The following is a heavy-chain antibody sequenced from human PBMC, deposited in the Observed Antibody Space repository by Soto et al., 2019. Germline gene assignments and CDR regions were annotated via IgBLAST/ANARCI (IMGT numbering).Heavy chain of an antibody. D-gene: IGHD2-15*01. CDR3: AGAGCDGGSCYTLVGLRDGMDV. CDR2: ISYDGSNK. Sequence: QVQLVESGGGVVQPGRSLRLSCAASGFTFSSYAMHWVRQAPGKGLEWVAVISYDGSNKYYADSVKGRFTISRDNSKNTLYLQMNSLRAEDTAVYYCAGAGCDGGSCYTLVGLRDGMDVWGQGTTVTVSS. V-gene: IGHV3-30-3*01. CDR1: GFTFSSYA. J-gene: IGHJ6*02.